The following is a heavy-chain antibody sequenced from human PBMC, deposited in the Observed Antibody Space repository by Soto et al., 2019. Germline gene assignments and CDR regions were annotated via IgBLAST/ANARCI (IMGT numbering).Heavy chain of an antibody. CDR1: GYTFTSYG. V-gene: IGHV1-18*04. D-gene: IGHD6-13*01. CDR2: ISAYNGNT. CDR3: ARASFGIAAAPIVSGWYFFDY. J-gene: IGHJ4*02. Sequence: QVQLVQSGAEVKKPGASVKVSCKASGYTFTSYGISWVRQAPGQGLEWMGWISAYNGNTNYAQKLQGRVTMTTDTSPSTAYMELMSLRSYDTAVYYCARASFGIAAAPIVSGWYFFDYWGQGTLVTVSS.